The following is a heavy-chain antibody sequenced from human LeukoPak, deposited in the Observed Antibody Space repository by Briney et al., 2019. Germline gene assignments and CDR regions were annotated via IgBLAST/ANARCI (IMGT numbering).Heavy chain of an antibody. V-gene: IGHV4-59*01. CDR1: GGSISSYY. CDR2: IYYSGTT. CDR3: ARGVYIAAAQYGY. Sequence: SETLSLTCTVSGGSISSYYWSWIRQPPGKGLEWIGYIYYSGTTNYNPSLKSRVTISVDTSKNQFSLKLSSVTAADTAVYSCARGVYIAAAQYGYWGQGTQVTVSS. D-gene: IGHD6-13*01. J-gene: IGHJ4*02.